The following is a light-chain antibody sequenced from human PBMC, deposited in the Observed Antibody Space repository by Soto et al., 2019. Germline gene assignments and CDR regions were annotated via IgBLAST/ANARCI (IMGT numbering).Light chain of an antibody. J-gene: IGKJ1*01. CDR3: QQSYSTPQT. Sequence: EIVLTQSPATLSLSPVERATLSCRASQTVSSNYLAWCQQRPGQAPTLLIYDASNRATGIPDRFSGSGSGTDFTLTISRLEPEDFATYYCQQSYSTPQTFGQGTKVDIK. CDR2: DAS. V-gene: IGKV3D-20*02. CDR1: QTVSSNY.